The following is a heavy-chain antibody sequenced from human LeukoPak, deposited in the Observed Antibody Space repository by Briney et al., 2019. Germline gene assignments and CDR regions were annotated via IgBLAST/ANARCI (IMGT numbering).Heavy chain of an antibody. D-gene: IGHD6-25*01. V-gene: IGHV5-51*01. Sequence: GESLKISCKGSGYSFTNYWIGWVRQMPGKGLEWMGIIYPGDSDTRYSPSFQGQVTISADESISTAYLQWSSLKASDTAMYYCARGDLYSSAHLDYWGQGTLVTVSS. J-gene: IGHJ4*02. CDR2: IYPGDSDT. CDR1: GYSFTNYW. CDR3: ARGDLYSSAHLDY.